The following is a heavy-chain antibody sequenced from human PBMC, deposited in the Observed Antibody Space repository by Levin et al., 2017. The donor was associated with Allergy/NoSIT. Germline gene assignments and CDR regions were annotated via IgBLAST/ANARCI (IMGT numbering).Heavy chain of an antibody. J-gene: IGHJ4*02. CDR1: GFSFNSYG. D-gene: IGHD2-21*02. CDR3: AKDRNRMRLVVTAIDF. Sequence: GESLKISCAASGFSFNSYGMSWVRQAPGKGLEWVSVISGSGGSTYYADSVKGRFTIPRDNSKNTLYLQMDSLRAEDTAGYYCAKDRNRMRLVVTAIDFWGQGTLVTVSS. CDR2: ISGSGGST. V-gene: IGHV3-23*01.